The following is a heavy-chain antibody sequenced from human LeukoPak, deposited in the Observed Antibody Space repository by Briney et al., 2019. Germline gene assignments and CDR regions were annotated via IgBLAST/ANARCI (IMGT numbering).Heavy chain of an antibody. V-gene: IGHV4-34*01. J-gene: IGHJ4*02. CDR3: ARDDESGSYYVFDY. D-gene: IGHD1-26*01. Sequence: SETLSLTCAVYGGSFSGYYWSWIRQPPGKGLEWIGAINHSGSTNYNPSLKSRVTISLDTSKNLFSLKLSSVTAADTAVYYCARDDESGSYYVFDYWGQGNLVTVSS. CDR1: GGSFSGYY. CDR2: INHSGST.